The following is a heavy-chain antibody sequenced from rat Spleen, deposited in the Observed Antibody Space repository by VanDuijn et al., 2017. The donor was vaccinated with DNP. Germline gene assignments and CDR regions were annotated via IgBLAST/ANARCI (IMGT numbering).Heavy chain of an antibody. V-gene: IGHV3-3*01. CDR3: ARSGYYSGYAMDA. Sequence: EVQLQESGPGLVKPSQSLSLTCSVTGYSITSSYRWNWIRKFPGNKLEWMGYINSAGSTNYNPSLKSRISITRDTSKNQFFLQVNSVTTEDTATYYCARSGYYSGYAMDAWGQGTSVTVST. CDR1: GYSITSSYR. CDR2: INSAGST. D-gene: IGHD1-1*01. J-gene: IGHJ4*01.